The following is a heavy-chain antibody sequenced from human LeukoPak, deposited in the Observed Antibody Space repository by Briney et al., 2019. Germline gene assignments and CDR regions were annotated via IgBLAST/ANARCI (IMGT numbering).Heavy chain of an antibody. D-gene: IGHD2-15*01. J-gene: IGHJ4*02. V-gene: IGHV4-59*08. CDR3: ARAPRVVDFDY. CDR2: IYYSRNT. Sequence: SETLSLTCTVSGGSITTYYWSWIRQPPGKGLEWIGYIYYSRNTIYNPSLQNRVTISIDTSKNQFSLKLSSVTAADTAVYYCARAPRVVDFDYWGQGTLVTVSS. CDR1: GGSITTYY.